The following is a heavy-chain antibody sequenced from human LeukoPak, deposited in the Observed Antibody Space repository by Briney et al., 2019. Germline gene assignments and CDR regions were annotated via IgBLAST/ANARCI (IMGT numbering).Heavy chain of an antibody. CDR1: GGSVSSGDYY. CDR3: ARPYYYDSRIDP. D-gene: IGHD3-22*01. V-gene: IGHV4-30-4*01. CDR2: FYYSGST. Sequence: PSETLSLTCTVSGGSVSSGDYYWSWIRQPPGKGLEWIGYFYYSGSTYYNPSLKSRVTISVDTSKNQFSLKLSSVTAADTAVYYCARPYYYDSRIDPWGQGTLVTVSS. J-gene: IGHJ5*02.